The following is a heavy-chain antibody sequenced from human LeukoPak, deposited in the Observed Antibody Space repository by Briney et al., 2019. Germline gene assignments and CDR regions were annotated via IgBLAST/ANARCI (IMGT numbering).Heavy chain of an antibody. CDR3: ARVYNPLVYYMDV. Sequence: ASVKVSCKASGYTFTSYDINWVRQATGQGLEGMGWMNPNSANTGYAQKFQGRVTLTRNTSITTAYMELSSLRSEDTAVYYCARVYNPLVYYMDVWGKGTTVTVSS. CDR2: MNPNSANT. D-gene: IGHD1-1*01. J-gene: IGHJ6*03. CDR1: GYTFTSYD. V-gene: IGHV1-8*03.